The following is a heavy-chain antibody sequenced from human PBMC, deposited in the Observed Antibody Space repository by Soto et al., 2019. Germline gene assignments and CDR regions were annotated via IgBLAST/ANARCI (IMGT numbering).Heavy chain of an antibody. Sequence: GGSLRLSCAASGFTFSSYGMHWFRQAPGKGLEWVAVIWNGGSNKYYADSVKGRFTVSRDNSKSTLFLQMNSLRAEDTAVYYCAKDEGSGSNPPYWFGYWGQGTLVTVSS. J-gene: IGHJ4*02. CDR3: AKDEGSGSNPPYWFGY. CDR1: GFTFSSYG. D-gene: IGHD3-10*01. CDR2: IWNGGSNK. V-gene: IGHV3-33*06.